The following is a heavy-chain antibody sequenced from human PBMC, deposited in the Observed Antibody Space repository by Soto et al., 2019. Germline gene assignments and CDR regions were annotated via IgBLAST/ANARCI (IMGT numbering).Heavy chain of an antibody. J-gene: IGHJ4*02. Sequence: SETLSLTCAVSGGSISSGGYSWSWIRQPPGKGLEWIGYIYHSGSTYYNPSLKSRVTISVDRSKNQFSLKLSSVTAADTAVYYCARGAYGDYDWVYWGQGTLVTVSS. V-gene: IGHV4-30-2*01. CDR1: GGSISSGGYS. CDR3: ARGAYGDYDWVY. D-gene: IGHD4-17*01. CDR2: IYHSGST.